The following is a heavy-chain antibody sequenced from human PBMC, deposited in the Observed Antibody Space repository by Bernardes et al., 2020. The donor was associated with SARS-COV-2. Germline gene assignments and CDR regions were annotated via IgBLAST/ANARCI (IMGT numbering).Heavy chain of an antibody. Sequence: GGSLRLSCAASGFTFSNYWMHWVRQVPGKGLIWVSRINTDGRTTTYADSVKGRFTISRDNSKNTLYLQMNSLRAEDTAVYYCARHQLGDYYGMDVWGQGTTVTVSS. CDR1: GFTFSNYW. V-gene: IGHV3-74*01. D-gene: IGHD2-2*01. CDR3: ARHQLGDYYGMDV. CDR2: INTDGRTT. J-gene: IGHJ6*02.